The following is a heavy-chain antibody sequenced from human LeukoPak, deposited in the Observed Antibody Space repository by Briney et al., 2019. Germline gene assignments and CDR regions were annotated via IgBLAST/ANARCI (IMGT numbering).Heavy chain of an antibody. CDR3: ARVTTHSFDY. Sequence: GGSLRLSCAASGFTFSSYWMHWVRQAPGKGLVWVSRINTDGSSSTYADSVKGRFTISRDNAKNTLYLQMNSLRAEDTSVYYCARVTTHSFDYWGQGTLVTVSS. V-gene: IGHV3-74*01. J-gene: IGHJ4*02. CDR1: GFTFSSYW. D-gene: IGHD4-11*01. CDR2: INTDGSSS.